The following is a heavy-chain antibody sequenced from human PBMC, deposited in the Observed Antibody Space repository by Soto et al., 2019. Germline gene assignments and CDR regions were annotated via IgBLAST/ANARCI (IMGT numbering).Heavy chain of an antibody. D-gene: IGHD3-10*01. CDR1: GFTFSNAW. CDR3: ALDYYGSGSYPNDAFDI. J-gene: IGHJ3*02. V-gene: IGHV3-23*01. CDR2: ISGSGGSP. Sequence: GGSLRLSCAASGFTFSNAWMNWVRQAPGKGLEWVSAISGSGGSPYYADSVKGRFTISRGNYKKTLYLQMNSLRAEDTAVYYCALDYYGSGSYPNDAFDIWGQGTMVTVSS.